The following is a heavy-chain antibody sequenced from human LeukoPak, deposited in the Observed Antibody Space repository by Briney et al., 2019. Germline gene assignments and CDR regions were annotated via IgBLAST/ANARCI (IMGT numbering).Heavy chain of an antibody. CDR1: GFTVSSNY. D-gene: IGHD6-19*01. CDR2: IYSGGST. Sequence: GGSLRLSCAASGFTVSSNYMSWVRQAPGKGLEWVSVIYSGGSTYYADSVKGRFTISRDNSKNTLYLQMNSLRAEDTAVYYCARSRIAVAGTGGTAYIDYWGQGTLVTVSS. V-gene: IGHV3-53*01. CDR3: ARSRIAVAGTGGTAYIDY. J-gene: IGHJ4*02.